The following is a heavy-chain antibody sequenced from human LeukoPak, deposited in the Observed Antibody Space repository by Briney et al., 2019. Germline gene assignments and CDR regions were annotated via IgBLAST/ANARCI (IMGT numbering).Heavy chain of an antibody. CDR1: GFTFSSYS. J-gene: IGHJ6*02. D-gene: IGHD3-10*01. Sequence: KAGGSLRLSCAASGFTFSSYSMNWVRQAPGKGLEWVSSISSSSSYIYYADSVKGRFTISRDNAKNSLYLQMNSLRAEDTAVYYCARSGFLRSSYYYGSGSYYNQVSDYYGMDVWGQGTTVTVSS. CDR3: ARSGFLRSSYYYGSGSYYNQVSDYYGMDV. CDR2: ISSSSSYI. V-gene: IGHV3-21*01.